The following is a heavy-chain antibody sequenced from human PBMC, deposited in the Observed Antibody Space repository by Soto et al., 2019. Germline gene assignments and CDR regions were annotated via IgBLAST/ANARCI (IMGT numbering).Heavy chain of an antibody. CDR3: AKDRSSTSCYAFDY. Sequence: PGGSLRLSCAASGFTSSSYAMSWVRQALGKGLEWVSAINSRGGSTYYADSVKGRFTISRDSSKNTLYLQMNSLRAEDTAVYYCAKDRSSTSCYAFDYWGQGTLVTVSS. V-gene: IGHV3-23*01. CDR2: INSRGGST. J-gene: IGHJ4*02. CDR1: GFTSSSYA. D-gene: IGHD2-2*01.